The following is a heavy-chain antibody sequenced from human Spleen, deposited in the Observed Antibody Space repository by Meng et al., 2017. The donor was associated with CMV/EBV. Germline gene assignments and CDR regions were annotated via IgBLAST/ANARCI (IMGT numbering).Heavy chain of an antibody. Sequence: GGSLRLSCAAFGFRFDDYGMSWVRQAPGKGLEWVAGINWKGGSTGYADSVKGRFTISRDNSKNTLYLQMNSLRAEDTAVYYCAKGLRDIVVVPAAIRPTWYYYYYGMDVWGQGTTVTVSS. J-gene: IGHJ6*02. V-gene: IGHV3-20*04. CDR3: AKGLRDIVVVPAAIRPTWYYYYYGMDV. CDR2: INWKGGST. CDR1: GFRFDDYG. D-gene: IGHD2-2*02.